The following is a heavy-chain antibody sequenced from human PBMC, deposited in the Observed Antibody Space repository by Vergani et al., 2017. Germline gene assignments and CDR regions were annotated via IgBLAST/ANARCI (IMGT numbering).Heavy chain of an antibody. CDR1: GFTFSSYA. J-gene: IGHJ4*02. Sequence: EVQLVESGGGLVQPGGSLRLSCAASGFTFSSYAMNWVRQTPGKGLEWISVISSSGLSTYYADSVKGRLTISRDNSKNTLFLQMNSLRAEDTAVYYCARNTPKGDFDYWGQGTLVTVSS. V-gene: IGHV3-23*04. CDR3: ARNTPKGDFDY. CDR2: ISSSGLST. D-gene: IGHD2-15*01.